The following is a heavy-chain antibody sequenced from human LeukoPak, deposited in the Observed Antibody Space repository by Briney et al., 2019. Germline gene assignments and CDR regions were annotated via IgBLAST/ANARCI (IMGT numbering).Heavy chain of an antibody. Sequence: GGSLRLSCAVSGFTFSSYWMHWVRHAPGKGLVWVSRMNSDGSNTRYAHSVKGRFTIARDNAKNTLDLQMNSLRAEDTAVYYCVRSAYGGEQADYWGQGTLVTVSS. CDR3: VRSAYGGEQADY. CDR1: GFTFSSYW. CDR2: MNSDGSNT. J-gene: IGHJ4*02. D-gene: IGHD4-23*01. V-gene: IGHV3-74*01.